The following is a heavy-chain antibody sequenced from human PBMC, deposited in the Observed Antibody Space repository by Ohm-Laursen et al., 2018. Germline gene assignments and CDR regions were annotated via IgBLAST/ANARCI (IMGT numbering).Heavy chain of an antibody. V-gene: IGHV3-48*01. D-gene: IGHD1-1*01. J-gene: IGHJ4*02. CDR2: INAYKNDL. CDR1: GFTFSDHG. Sequence: SLRLSCAASGFTFSDHGMNWVRQAPGKGLEWLSYINAYKNDLFYADSVKGRFTISRDNAENLLYLQMDRLRSDDTAVYYCVTDDRAAHAGALHYFDYWGQGTLVTVSS. CDR3: VTDDRAAHAGALHYFDY.